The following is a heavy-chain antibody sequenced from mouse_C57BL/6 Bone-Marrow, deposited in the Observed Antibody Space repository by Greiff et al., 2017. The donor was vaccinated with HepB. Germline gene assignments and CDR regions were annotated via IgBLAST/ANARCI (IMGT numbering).Heavy chain of an antibody. Sequence: EVMLVESGGGLVKPGGSLKLSCAASGFTFSSYTMSWVRQTPEKRLEWVATISGGGGNTYYPDSVKGRFTISRDNAKNTLYLQMSRLRSEDTALYYCARLYDGYYVFAYWGQGTLVTVSA. V-gene: IGHV5-9*01. D-gene: IGHD2-3*01. CDR1: GFTFSSYT. CDR3: ARLYDGYYVFAY. J-gene: IGHJ3*01. CDR2: ISGGGGNT.